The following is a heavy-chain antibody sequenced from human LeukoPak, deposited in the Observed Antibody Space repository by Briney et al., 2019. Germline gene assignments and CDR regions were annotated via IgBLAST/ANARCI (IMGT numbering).Heavy chain of an antibody. CDR1: GFTFTNYA. CDR2: ISGGGDST. Sequence: PGGSLRLSCAASGFTFTNYAMSWVRQAPGKGLEWVSGISGGGDSTYYADSVKGRFTISRDNAKNTLYMQMNSLRAEDTAVYYCARARYCSSSSCYIDYWGQGTLVTVSS. J-gene: IGHJ4*02. V-gene: IGHV3-23*01. CDR3: ARARYCSSSSCYIDY. D-gene: IGHD2-2*02.